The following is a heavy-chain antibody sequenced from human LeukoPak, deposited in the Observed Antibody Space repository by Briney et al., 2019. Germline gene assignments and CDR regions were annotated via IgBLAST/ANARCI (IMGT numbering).Heavy chain of an antibody. J-gene: IGHJ4*01. CDR1: GFTFSNSA. D-gene: IGHD6-19*01. CDR3: AKGIYSSGWSYFDY. CDR2: LSGSGITT. V-gene: IGHV3-23*01. Sequence: GGSLRLSCAASGFTFSNSAMSWVRRAPGKGLEWVSTLSGSGITTYYADSVKGRFTISRDNSKNTLYLQMNGLRAEDTAVYYCAKGIYSSGWSYFDYWGHGTLVTVSS.